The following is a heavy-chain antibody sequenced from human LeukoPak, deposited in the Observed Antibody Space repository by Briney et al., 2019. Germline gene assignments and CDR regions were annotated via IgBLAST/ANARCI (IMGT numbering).Heavy chain of an antibody. CDR3: ARGGVYYYDSSGYYYFDY. V-gene: IGHV3-23*01. J-gene: IGHJ4*02. Sequence: WGSLRLSCAAFGFPLSSYAMSWVRQAPGKGLEWVSATSSSDAGTYHADSVRGRFTISRDNSKNTLYLQMNSLRVEDAAVYYCARGGVYYYDSSGYYYFDYWGQGTLVTVSS. CDR1: GFPLSSYA. CDR2: TSSSDAGT. D-gene: IGHD3-22*01.